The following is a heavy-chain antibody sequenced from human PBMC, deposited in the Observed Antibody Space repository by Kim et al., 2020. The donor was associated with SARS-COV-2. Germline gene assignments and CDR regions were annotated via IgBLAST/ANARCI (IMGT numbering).Heavy chain of an antibody. CDR3: ARGREYSGYVY. Sequence: NYAQKFQGRVTITADESTSTAYMELSSLRSEDTAVYYCARGREYSGYVYWGQGTLVTVSS. D-gene: IGHD5-12*01. V-gene: IGHV1-69*01. J-gene: IGHJ4*02.